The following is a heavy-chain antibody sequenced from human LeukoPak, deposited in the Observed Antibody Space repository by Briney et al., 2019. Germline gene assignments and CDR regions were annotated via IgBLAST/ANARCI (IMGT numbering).Heavy chain of an antibody. Sequence: ASVKVSCKASGGTFSSYAISWVRQAPGQGLEWMGGIIPIFGTANYAQKFQGRVTITADESTSTAYMELSSLRSEDTAVYYCAKSPVDQPEDIVVVPAALGGYYFDYWGQGTLVTVSS. D-gene: IGHD2-2*01. J-gene: IGHJ4*02. V-gene: IGHV1-69*13. CDR3: AKSPVDQPEDIVVVPAALGGYYFDY. CDR2: IIPIFGTA. CDR1: GGTFSSYA.